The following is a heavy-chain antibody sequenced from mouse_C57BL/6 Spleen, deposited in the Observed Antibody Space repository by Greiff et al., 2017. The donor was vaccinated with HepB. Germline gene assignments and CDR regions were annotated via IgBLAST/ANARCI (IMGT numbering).Heavy chain of an antibody. CDR1: GYTFTDYN. CDR2: INPNNGGT. V-gene: IGHV1-18*01. D-gene: IGHD1-1*01. Sequence: VQLPQSGPELVKPGASVKIPCKASGYTFTDYNMDWVKQSHGKSLEWIGDINPNNGGTIYNQKFKGKATLTVDKSSSTAYMELRSLTSEDTAVYYCARGDYYGSSYFDYWGQGTTLTVSS. J-gene: IGHJ2*01. CDR3: ARGDYYGSSYFDY.